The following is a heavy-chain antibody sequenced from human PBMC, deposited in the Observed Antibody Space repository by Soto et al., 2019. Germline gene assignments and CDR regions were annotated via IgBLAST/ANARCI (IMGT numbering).Heavy chain of an antibody. J-gene: IGHJ4*02. Sequence: PGGSLRLSCAASGFTFSSYGMHWVRQAPGKGLEWVAVISYDGSNKYYADSVKGRFAISRDNSKNTLYLQMNSLRAEDTAVYYCVADIVVLLNGADYWGQGTLVTVSS. D-gene: IGHD2-15*01. CDR2: ISYDGSNK. V-gene: IGHV3-30*03. CDR3: VADIVVLLNGADY. CDR1: GFTFSSYG.